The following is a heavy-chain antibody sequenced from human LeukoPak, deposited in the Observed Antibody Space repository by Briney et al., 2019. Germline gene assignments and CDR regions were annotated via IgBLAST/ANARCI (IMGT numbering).Heavy chain of an antibody. J-gene: IGHJ5*02. CDR2: IDPSDSYT. CDR3: ARLPWFGDANWFDL. D-gene: IGHD3-10*01. V-gene: IGHV5-10-1*01. Sequence: WESLKISLQGSGYSFTSYWISWARPMPGKGLEWMGRIDPSDSYTNYRPSFQGHVTISAVKSISTAYLQWSSVKASHTAMYYCARLPWFGDANWFDLWGQGTLVTASS. CDR1: GYSFTSYW.